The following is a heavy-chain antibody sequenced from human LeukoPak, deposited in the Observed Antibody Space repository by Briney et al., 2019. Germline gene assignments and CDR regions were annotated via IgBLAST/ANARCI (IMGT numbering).Heavy chain of an antibody. D-gene: IGHD1-14*01. V-gene: IGHV3-23*01. CDR1: GFTFNNYA. Sequence: GGSLRLSCAASGFTFNNYAMNWVRQAPGKGLEWVSVISVSGGSTNYAGSVKGRFTISRDNSKNTLYLQMNSLGDEDTAVYYCARAEPHGWYFDYWGQGTLVTVSS. CDR2: ISVSGGST. J-gene: IGHJ4*02. CDR3: ARAEPHGWYFDY.